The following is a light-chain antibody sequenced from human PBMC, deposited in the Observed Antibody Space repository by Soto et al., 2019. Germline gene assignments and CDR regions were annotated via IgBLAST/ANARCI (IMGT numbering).Light chain of an antibody. CDR3: QQSYSIPA. CDR1: QSVSSN. J-gene: IGKJ1*01. Sequence: EIVMTQSPATLSVSPGERATLSCRASQSVSSNLAWYQQKPGQAPRLLIYGVYTRAPGIPARFSGSGSGTDFTLTISSLQPEDFATYYCQQSYSIPAFGQGTKVDIK. CDR2: GVY. V-gene: IGKV3D-15*01.